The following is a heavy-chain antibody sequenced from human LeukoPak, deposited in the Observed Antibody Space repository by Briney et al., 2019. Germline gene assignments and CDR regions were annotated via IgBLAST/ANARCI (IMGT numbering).Heavy chain of an antibody. CDR3: ARDPWGTHAY. V-gene: IGHV3-21*01. J-gene: IGHJ4*02. Sequence: GGSLRLPCAASGFSSYSLNWVRQAPGKGLEWVSSISSGSDYIYYADSVKGRFTISRDNAKNSLYLQMNSLRVEDTAIYYCARDPWGTHAYWGQGTLVTVSS. D-gene: IGHD3-16*01. CDR1: GFSSYS. CDR2: ISSGSDYI.